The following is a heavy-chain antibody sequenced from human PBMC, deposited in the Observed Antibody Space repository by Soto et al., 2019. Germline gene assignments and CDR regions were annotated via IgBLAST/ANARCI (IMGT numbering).Heavy chain of an antibody. CDR2: ISAYNGNT. J-gene: IGHJ1*01. Sequence: ASVKVSCKASGYTFTSYGISWVRQAPGQGLEWMGWISAYNGNTNYAQKLQGRVTMTTDTSTSTAYMELRSLRSDDTAVYYCAWYYDSSGYYPEYFQHWGQGTLVPVSS. CDR1: GYTFTSYG. D-gene: IGHD3-22*01. V-gene: IGHV1-18*01. CDR3: AWYYDSSGYYPEYFQH.